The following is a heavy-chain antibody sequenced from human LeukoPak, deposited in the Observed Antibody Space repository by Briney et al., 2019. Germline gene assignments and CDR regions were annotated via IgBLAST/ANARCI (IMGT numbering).Heavy chain of an antibody. Sequence: GGSLRLSCAASGFTFSSYWMHWVRQAPGKGLVWVSRVKGDGSFTNYADSVYGRFTVSRDNAKNTLYLHMHSLRAEDMAVYYCVRDGDDFNFDYWGQGSLVTVSS. J-gene: IGHJ4*02. CDR3: VRDGDDFNFDY. D-gene: IGHD5-24*01. CDR2: VKGDGSFT. V-gene: IGHV3-74*01. CDR1: GFTFSSYW.